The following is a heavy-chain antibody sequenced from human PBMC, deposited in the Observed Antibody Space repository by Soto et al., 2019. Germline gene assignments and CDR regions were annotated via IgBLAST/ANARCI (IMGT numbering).Heavy chain of an antibody. J-gene: IGHJ2*01. CDR2: IYSGGST. Sequence: EVQLVESGGGLIQPGGSLRLSCAASGFTVSSNYMSWVRQAPGKGLEWVSVIYSGGSTYYADSVKGRFTISRDNSKNTLYLQMNSLRAEDTAVYYCARDTYDSSGYYFGATNYWYFDLWGRGTLVTVSS. CDR1: GFTVSSNY. V-gene: IGHV3-53*01. CDR3: ARDTYDSSGYYFGATNYWYFDL. D-gene: IGHD3-22*01.